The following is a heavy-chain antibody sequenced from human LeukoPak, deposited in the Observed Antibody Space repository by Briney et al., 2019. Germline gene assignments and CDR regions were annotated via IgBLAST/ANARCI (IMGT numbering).Heavy chain of an antibody. J-gene: IGHJ3*02. CDR2: IFYSGGT. Sequence: SETLSLTCTVSGGSISPYYWSWMRQAPGTGLEWIGNIFYSGGTNYNASLQSRVSISVDTSKNQFSLSLSSVTAADTAVYYCARLLAGEYDPFDIWGQGIMVTVSS. D-gene: IGHD6-19*01. V-gene: IGHV4-59*08. CDR3: ARLLAGEYDPFDI. CDR1: GGSISPYY.